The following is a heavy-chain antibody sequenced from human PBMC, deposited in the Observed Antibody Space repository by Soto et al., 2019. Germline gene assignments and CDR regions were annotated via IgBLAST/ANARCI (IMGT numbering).Heavy chain of an antibody. V-gene: IGHV4-31*03. J-gene: IGHJ5*02. CDR2: IYYSGST. CDR1: GGSISSGGYY. D-gene: IGHD3-10*01. Sequence: PSETLSLTCTVSGGSISSGGYYWRWIRQHPGKGLEWIGYIYYSGSTYYNPSLKSRVTISVDTSKNQFSLKLSSVTAADTAVYYCARMGSELSANGVYNWFDPWGQGTLVTVSS. CDR3: ARMGSELSANGVYNWFDP.